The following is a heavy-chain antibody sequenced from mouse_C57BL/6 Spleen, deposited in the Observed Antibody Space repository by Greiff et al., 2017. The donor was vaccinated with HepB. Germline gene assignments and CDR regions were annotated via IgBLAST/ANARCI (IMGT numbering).Heavy chain of an antibody. D-gene: IGHD2-3*01. J-gene: IGHJ3*01. CDR2: IYPGSGNT. CDR1: GYTFTDYY. CDR3: ASGYFPFAY. Sequence: QVQLQQSGAELVRPGASVKLSCKASGYTFTDYYINWVKQRPGQGLEWIARIYPGSGNTYYNEKFKGKATLTAEKSSSTAYMQLSSLTSEDSAVYFCASGYFPFAYWGQGTLVTVSA. V-gene: IGHV1-76*01.